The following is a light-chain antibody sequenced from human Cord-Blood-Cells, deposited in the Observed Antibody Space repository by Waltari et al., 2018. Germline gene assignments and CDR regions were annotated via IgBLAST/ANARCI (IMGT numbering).Light chain of an antibody. Sequence: QSALTQPASVSGSPGQSITISCTGPSSHVGGSNLGSWYQQHPGKAPKLMIYEVSKRPSGVSNRFSGSKSGNTASLTISGLQAEDEADYYCCSYAGSSTVVFGGGTKLTVL. CDR2: EVS. V-gene: IGLV2-23*02. J-gene: IGLJ2*01. CDR1: SSHVGGSNL. CDR3: CSYAGSSTVV.